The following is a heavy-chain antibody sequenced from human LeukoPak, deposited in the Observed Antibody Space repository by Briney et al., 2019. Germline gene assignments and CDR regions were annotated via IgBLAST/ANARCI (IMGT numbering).Heavy chain of an antibody. CDR1: GFILSNYW. CDR3: AKDPYRASSGLVDY. V-gene: IGHV3-23*01. Sequence: GGSLRLSCAASGFILSNYWTSWVRQAPGKGLEWVSSISGSGGTTYYADSVKGRFTISRDNSKNTLYLQMNSLRAEDTAVYYCAKDPYRASSGLVDYWGQGTLVTVSS. CDR2: ISGSGGTT. J-gene: IGHJ4*02. D-gene: IGHD5-12*01.